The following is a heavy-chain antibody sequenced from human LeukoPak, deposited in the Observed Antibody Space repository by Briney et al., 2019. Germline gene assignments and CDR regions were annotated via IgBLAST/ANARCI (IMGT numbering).Heavy chain of an antibody. V-gene: IGHV3-66*02. CDR1: GFTVSSNY. Sequence: GGSLRLSCAASGFTVSSNYMSRVRQAPGKGLEWVSVIYSGGSTYYADSVKGRFTISRDNSKNTLYLQMNSLRAEDTAVYYCAKDIGYCSSTSCYNGEHWGQGTLVTVSS. CDR3: AKDIGYCSSTSCYNGEH. D-gene: IGHD2-2*02. J-gene: IGHJ1*01. CDR2: IYSGGST.